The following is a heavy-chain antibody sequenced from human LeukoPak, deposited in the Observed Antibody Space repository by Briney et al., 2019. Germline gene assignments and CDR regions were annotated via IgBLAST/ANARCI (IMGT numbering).Heavy chain of an antibody. Sequence: GGSLRLSCAASGFTFSNAWMNWVRQAPGKGLEWVGRIKSKSDGGTTDYAAPVKGRFAISRDDSKNTLYLQMNSMKTEDTAVYYCTTDQRITVFGVVVNDHGAFDIWGQGTMVTVSS. CDR1: GFTFSNAW. J-gene: IGHJ3*02. D-gene: IGHD3-3*01. CDR3: TTDQRITVFGVVVNDHGAFDI. CDR2: IKSKSDGGTT. V-gene: IGHV3-15*01.